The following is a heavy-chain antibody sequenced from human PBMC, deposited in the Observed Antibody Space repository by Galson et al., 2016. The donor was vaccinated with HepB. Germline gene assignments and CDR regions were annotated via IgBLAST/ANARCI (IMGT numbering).Heavy chain of an antibody. CDR2: IYTTGST. Sequence: TLSLTCIVSGDSIISDSYHYWSWIRQPVGKGLEWVGLIYTTGSTSYNPSLKSRLTMSLDTSKNQFFLELGSVTAADTAIYYCGRELGSWGQGTLVTV. V-gene: IGHV4-61*02. D-gene: IGHD3-16*01. CDR1: GDSIISDSYHY. J-gene: IGHJ4*02. CDR3: GRELGS.